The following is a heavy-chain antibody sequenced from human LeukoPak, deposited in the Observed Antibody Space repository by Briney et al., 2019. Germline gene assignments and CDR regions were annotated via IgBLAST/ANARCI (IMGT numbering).Heavy chain of an antibody. CDR1: GYTFNGYY. CDR2: INPNSGGI. D-gene: IGHD2-15*01. CDR3: ARVVGVEAGYCSGGTCYGDY. Sequence: ASVKGSCKVSGYTFNGYYMQWVRQAPVQVLEWMGCINPNSGGINFAQKFQGRVTMTRDTAISTAYMELTSLTSDDTAVYYCARVVGVEAGYCSGGTCYGDYWGQGTLVTVSS. V-gene: IGHV1-2*02. J-gene: IGHJ4*02.